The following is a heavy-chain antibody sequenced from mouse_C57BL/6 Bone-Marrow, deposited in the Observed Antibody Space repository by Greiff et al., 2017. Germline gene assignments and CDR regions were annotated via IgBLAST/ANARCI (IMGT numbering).Heavy chain of an antibody. CDR1: GYTFTSYW. Sequence: QVQLQQPGAELARPGTSVKLSCKASGYTFTSYWMHWVKQRPGQGLEWIGVIDPSDSYTNYNQKFKGKATLTVDTSSSTAYMQLSSLTSEDSAVYYCARWGDYDSWFAYWGQGTLVTVSA. J-gene: IGHJ3*01. CDR3: ARWGDYDSWFAY. CDR2: IDPSDSYT. V-gene: IGHV1-59*01. D-gene: IGHD2-4*01.